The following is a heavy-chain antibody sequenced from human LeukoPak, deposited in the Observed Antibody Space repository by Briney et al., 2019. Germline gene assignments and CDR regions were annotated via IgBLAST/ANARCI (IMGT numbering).Heavy chain of an antibody. J-gene: IGHJ4*02. CDR2: IYYTGST. D-gene: IGHD2-2*01. CDR3: ARVYQSAEYYFDY. V-gene: IGHV4-59*01. Sequence: SETLSLTCTVSGGSIDSYYWSWIRQPPGKGLEWIGYIYYTGSTEYHPSLKSRVTISLDTSKNQFSLKLTSVTASDTAVYYCARVYQSAEYYFDYWGQGNLVSVSS. CDR1: GGSIDSYY.